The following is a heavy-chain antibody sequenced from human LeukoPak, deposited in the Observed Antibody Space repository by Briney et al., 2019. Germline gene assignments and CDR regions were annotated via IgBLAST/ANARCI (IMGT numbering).Heavy chain of an antibody. CDR3: ARPAYSGYFDH. V-gene: IGHV4-4*02. J-gene: IGHJ4*02. Sequence: SGTLSLTCAVSGGSISSSNWWSWVRQPPGKGLEWIGEIYHSGSTNYNPSLKSRVTISVDTSKKQFSLRLSSVTAADTAVYYCARPAYSGYFDHWGQGTLVTVSS. CDR1: GGSISSSNW. D-gene: IGHD3-22*01. CDR2: IYHSGST.